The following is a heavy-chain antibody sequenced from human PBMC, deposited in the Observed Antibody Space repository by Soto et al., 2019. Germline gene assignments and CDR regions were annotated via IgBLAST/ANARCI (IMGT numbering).Heavy chain of an antibody. J-gene: IGHJ5*02. CDR3: ARVRAVSSYLGFSDP. CDR2: IYPGNSDT. V-gene: IGHV5-51*01. CDR1: GYTFTSYW. D-gene: IGHD3-16*01. Sequence: PGESLKISCKGSGYTFTSYWIGWVRQMPGKGLEWMGIIYPGNSDTRYSPSFQGQATISVDKSISTAYLQWSSLKASDTAIYYCARVRAVSSYLGFSDPWGQGTLVTVSS.